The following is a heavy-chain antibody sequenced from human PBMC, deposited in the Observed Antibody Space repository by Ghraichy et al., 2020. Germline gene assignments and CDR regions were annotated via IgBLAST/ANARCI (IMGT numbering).Heavy chain of an antibody. D-gene: IGHD3-10*01. CDR1: GGSISSYY. CDR2: IYTSGST. Sequence: SQTLSLTCTVSGGSISSYYRSWIRQPAGKGLEWIGRIYTSGSTNYNPSLKSRVTMSVDTSKNQFSLKLSSVTAADTAVYYCAIDPVGWDAFDIWGQGTMVTVSS. J-gene: IGHJ3*02. V-gene: IGHV4-4*07. CDR3: AIDPVGWDAFDI.